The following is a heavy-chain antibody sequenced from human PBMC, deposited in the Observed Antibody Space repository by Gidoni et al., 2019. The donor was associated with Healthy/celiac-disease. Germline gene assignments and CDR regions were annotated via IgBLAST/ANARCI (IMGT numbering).Heavy chain of an antibody. CDR3: ASGSYYLDY. V-gene: IGHV3-33*01. CDR2: IWYDGSNK. CDR1: AFTFSSYG. Sequence: QVQLVESGGGVVQPGRSLRLSWSASAFTFSSYGMPGVRQAPGKGLESVAVIWYDGSNKDYADSVKGRFTISRDNSKNTLYLQMNSLRAEDTAVYYCASGSYYLDYWGQGTLVTVSS. J-gene: IGHJ4*02. D-gene: IGHD1-26*01.